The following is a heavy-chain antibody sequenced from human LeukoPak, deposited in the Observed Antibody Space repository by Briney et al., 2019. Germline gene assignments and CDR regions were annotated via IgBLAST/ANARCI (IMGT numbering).Heavy chain of an antibody. D-gene: IGHD6-13*01. CDR3: AREGGRAVPGRFDQ. J-gene: IGHJ4*02. CDR2: IQNDGSDK. Sequence: GGSLRLSCAASEINFRSSGMHWVRQAPGKGLEWVTFIQNDGSDKYYAASVKGRFTISRDNSKNTVYLHMASLRADDTALYYCAREGGRAVPGRFDQWGQGTLVTVSS. CDR1: EINFRSSG. V-gene: IGHV3-30*02.